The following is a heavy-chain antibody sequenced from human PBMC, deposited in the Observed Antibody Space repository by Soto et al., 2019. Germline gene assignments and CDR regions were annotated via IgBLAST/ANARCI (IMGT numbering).Heavy chain of an antibody. CDR2: ISAYNGNT. J-gene: IGHJ4*02. Sequence: ASVKVSCKASGYTFTSYGISWVRQAPGQGLEWMGWISAYNGNTNYAQKLQGRVTMTTDTSTSTAYMELRSLRSDDTAVYYCARATTEGIFGVVIILGFDYWGQGTLVTVSS. D-gene: IGHD3-3*01. CDR1: GYTFTSYG. CDR3: ARATTEGIFGVVIILGFDY. V-gene: IGHV1-18*01.